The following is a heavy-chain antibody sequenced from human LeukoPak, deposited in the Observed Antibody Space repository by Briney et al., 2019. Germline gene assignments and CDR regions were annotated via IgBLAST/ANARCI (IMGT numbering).Heavy chain of an antibody. V-gene: IGHV3-21*01. Sequence: PGGSLRLSCEASGFTFSSYSMNWVRQAPGKGLEWVSSISSGSDYIYYADSVKGRFTISRDNAKNSLYLQMNSLRAEDTAVYYCARDQYAGNCFDSWGQGTLVTVSS. J-gene: IGHJ4*02. CDR1: GFTFSSYS. CDR2: ISSGSDYI. D-gene: IGHD3-10*01. CDR3: ARDQYAGNCFDS.